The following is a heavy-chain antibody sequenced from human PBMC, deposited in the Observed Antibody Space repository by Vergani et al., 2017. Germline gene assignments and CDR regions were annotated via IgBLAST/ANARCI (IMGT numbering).Heavy chain of an antibody. Sequence: QVQLQESGPGLVKPSETLSLTCTVSNDSVSNTFYYWGWIRQTPGKGLEWIGSIYYSGSTYYNPSLESRVTMSVDTSKSQFSLKLSSVTVADTAVYYCARAREGWFGDYVGGFDPWGQGTLVTVSS. CDR2: IYYSGST. CDR3: ARAREGWFGDYVGGFDP. V-gene: IGHV4-39*07. J-gene: IGHJ5*02. CDR1: NDSVSNTFYY. D-gene: IGHD4-17*01.